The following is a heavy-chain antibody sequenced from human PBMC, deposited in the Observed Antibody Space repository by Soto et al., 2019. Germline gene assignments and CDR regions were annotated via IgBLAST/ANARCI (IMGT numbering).Heavy chain of an antibody. CDR2: IKQDGSEK. CDR3: ARIFEVVVAEQGPLDY. V-gene: IGHV3-7*01. Sequence: GGSLRLSCAASGFTFSSYWMSLARQSPGKGLEWVANIKQDGSEKYYVDSVKGRFTISRDNAKNSLYLQVNSLRVEDTAIYYCARIFEVVVAEQGPLDYWGQGNLVTVSS. CDR1: GFTFSSYW. D-gene: IGHD2-15*01. J-gene: IGHJ4*02.